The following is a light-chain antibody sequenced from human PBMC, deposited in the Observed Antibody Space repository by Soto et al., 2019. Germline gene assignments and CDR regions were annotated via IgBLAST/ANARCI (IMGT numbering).Light chain of an antibody. CDR2: TAS. V-gene: IGKV1-16*01. CDR1: QGINKF. CDR3: QQYESFPLT. Sequence: DIQMTQSPPSLSASVGDSVTITCRASQGINKFLAWFQQKPGTAPKSLISTASRLQSGVPSRFSVSGSGTHFTLTINNLQPEDFATYYCQQYESFPLTFGGGTRVEIK. J-gene: IGKJ4*01.